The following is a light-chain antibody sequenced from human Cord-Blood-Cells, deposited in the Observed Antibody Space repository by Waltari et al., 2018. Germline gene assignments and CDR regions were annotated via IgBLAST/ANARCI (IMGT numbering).Light chain of an antibody. Sequence: EIVLTQSPGTLSLSPGERATLSCRASQSVSSSYLAWYQQKPVQAPRLLIYGGSSRATGIPDRFSGSGAGADFTLTISRLEPEDFAVYYCQQYGSSPYSFGQGTKLEIK. J-gene: IGKJ2*03. CDR1: QSVSSSY. V-gene: IGKV3-20*01. CDR3: QQYGSSPYS. CDR2: GGS.